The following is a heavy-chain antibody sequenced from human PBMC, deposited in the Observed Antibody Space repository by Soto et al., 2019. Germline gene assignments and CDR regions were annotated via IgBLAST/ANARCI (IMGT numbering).Heavy chain of an antibody. CDR2: IKQDGSEK. V-gene: IGHV3-7*05. Sequence: GGSLRLSCAASGFPFSSYWMSWVRQAPGKGLEWVANIKQDGSEKYYVDSVKGRFTISRDNAKNSLYLQMNSLRAEDTAVYYCARFEYSSSLFQTRVESFQQGGRGTLLTVSS. CDR3: ARFEYSSSLFQTRVESFQQ. CDR1: GFPFSSYW. D-gene: IGHD6-6*01. J-gene: IGHJ1*01.